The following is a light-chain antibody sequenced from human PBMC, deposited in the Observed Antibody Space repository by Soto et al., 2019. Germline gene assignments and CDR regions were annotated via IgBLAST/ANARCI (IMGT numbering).Light chain of an antibody. CDR3: QQYSSTPWT. CDR2: WAS. CDR1: QSVLYSSNNKNY. J-gene: IGKJ1*01. Sequence: DIVMTQSPDSLAGSLGERATINCKSSQSVLYSSNNKNYLAWYQQKPGQPPKLLLYWASTRESGVPDRFSGSGSGTDFTLTISSLQAADVAVYYCQQYSSTPWTFGQGTKVDIK. V-gene: IGKV4-1*01.